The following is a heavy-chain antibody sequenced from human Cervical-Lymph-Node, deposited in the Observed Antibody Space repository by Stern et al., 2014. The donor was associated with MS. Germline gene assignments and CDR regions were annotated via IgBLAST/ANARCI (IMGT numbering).Heavy chain of an antibody. V-gene: IGHV1-2*02. CDR2: IDPKNGDT. J-gene: IGHJ4*02. CDR1: GYTFTDNH. CDR3: ARENWVFIY. D-gene: IGHD7-27*01. Sequence: QVQLVQSGAEEKKPGASVKVSCKTSGYTFTDNHMHWVRQAPGQGLEWMGRIDPKNGDTKYAQKFQGRITMTTDTSINTAYMELTRLTSDDTAIYYCARENWVFIYWGQGTLVTVSS.